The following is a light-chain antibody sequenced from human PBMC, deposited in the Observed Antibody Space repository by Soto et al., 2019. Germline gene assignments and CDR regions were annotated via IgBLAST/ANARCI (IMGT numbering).Light chain of an antibody. CDR2: EVS. CDR1: SSDVGGYNY. V-gene: IGLV2-8*01. CDR3: SSYAGSNNLL. J-gene: IGLJ2*01. Sequence: QSALTQPPSASGSPGQSVTISCTGTSSDVGGYNYVSWYQQHPGKAPKLMIYEVSNRPSGVPDRFSGSRSGNTASLTVSGLQAEDEADYYCSSYAGSNNLLFGGGTQLTVL.